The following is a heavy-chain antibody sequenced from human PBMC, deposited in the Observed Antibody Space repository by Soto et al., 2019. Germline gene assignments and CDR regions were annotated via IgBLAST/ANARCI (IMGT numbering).Heavy chain of an antibody. V-gene: IGHV3-23*01. CDR2: ISGSGGST. CDR1: GFTFSSYA. J-gene: IGHJ4*02. Sequence: GGSLRLSCAASGFTFSSYAMSWVRQAPGKGLEWVSAISGSGGSTYYGDSVKGRFTISRDNSKNTLYLQMNSLRAEDTAVYYCARVTDIVVVVAATGPGDSYYFDYWGQGTLVTVSS. D-gene: IGHD2-15*01. CDR3: ARVTDIVVVVAATGPGDSYYFDY.